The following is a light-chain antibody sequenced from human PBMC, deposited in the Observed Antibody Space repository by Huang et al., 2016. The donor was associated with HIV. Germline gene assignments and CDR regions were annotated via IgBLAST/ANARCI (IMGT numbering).Light chain of an antibody. CDR2: DAS. CDR3: QQRNNWIT. CDR1: QSVSSF. Sequence: EIVLTQSPATLSLSPGERATLSCRASQSVSSFLAWYQQKPGQAPRLLIHDASNRATGIPARFSGSGSVTDFTLTISSLEPEDFAIYYCQQRNNWITFGQGTRLEIK. V-gene: IGKV3-11*01. J-gene: IGKJ5*01.